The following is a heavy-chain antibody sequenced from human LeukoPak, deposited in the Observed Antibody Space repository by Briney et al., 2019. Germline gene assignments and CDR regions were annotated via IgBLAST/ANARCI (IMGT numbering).Heavy chain of an antibody. V-gene: IGHV3-21*01. CDR1: GFTFSSYS. Sequence: GGSLRLSCAASGFTFSSYSMNWVRQAPGKGLEWVSCISSSSSYIYYADSVKGRFTTSRDNAKNSLYLQMNSLRAEDTAVYYCARDRNTDFWSGYYTNYFDYWGQGTLVTVSS. CDR3: ARDRNTDFWSGYYTNYFDY. J-gene: IGHJ4*02. CDR2: ISSSSSYI. D-gene: IGHD3-3*01.